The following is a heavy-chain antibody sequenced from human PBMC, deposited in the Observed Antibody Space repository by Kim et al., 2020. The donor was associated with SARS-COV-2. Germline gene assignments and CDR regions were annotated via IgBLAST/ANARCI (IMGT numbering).Heavy chain of an antibody. J-gene: IGHJ6*02. V-gene: IGHV3-43D*03. CDR2: ISWDGGST. CDR3: AKDIAWIVLAAAGTFTDYGMDV. Sequence: GGSLRLSCAASGFTFDDYAMHWVRQAPGKGLEWVSLISWDGGSTYYADSVKGRFTISRDNSKNSLYLQMNSLRAEDTALYYCAKDIAWIVLAAAGTFTDYGMDVWGQGTTVTVSS. D-gene: IGHD6-13*01. CDR1: GFTFDDYA.